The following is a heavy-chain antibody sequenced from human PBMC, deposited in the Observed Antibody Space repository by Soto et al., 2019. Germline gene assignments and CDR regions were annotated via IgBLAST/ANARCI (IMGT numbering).Heavy chain of an antibody. CDR3: ARGRYYDFWCGYHSNGPYYYYGMDV. CDR2: IIPIFGTA. CDR1: GGTFSSYA. Sequence: GASVKVSCKASGGTFSSYAISWVRQAPGQGLEWMGGIIPIFGTANYAQKFQGRVTITADESTSTAYMELSSLRSEDTAVYYCARGRYYDFWCGYHSNGPYYYYGMDVWGQGTTVTVSS. V-gene: IGHV1-69*13. D-gene: IGHD3-3*01. J-gene: IGHJ6*02.